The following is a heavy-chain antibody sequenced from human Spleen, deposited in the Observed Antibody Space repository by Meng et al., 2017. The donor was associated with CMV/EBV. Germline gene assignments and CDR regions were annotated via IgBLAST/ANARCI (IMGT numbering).Heavy chain of an antibody. V-gene: IGHV1-69*05. CDR1: GAFSSYA. D-gene: IGHD3-22*01. CDR3: ASIAGRDYYDSSGKNGY. CDR2: IIPIFGTA. Sequence: GAFSSYAISWVRQAPGHWLEWLGGIIPIFGTANYAQKFQGRVTITTDESTSTAYMELSSLRSEDTAVYYCASIAGRDYYDSSGKNGYWGQGTLVTVSS. J-gene: IGHJ4*02.